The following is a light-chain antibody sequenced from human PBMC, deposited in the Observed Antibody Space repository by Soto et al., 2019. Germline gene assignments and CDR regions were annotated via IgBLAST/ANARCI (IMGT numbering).Light chain of an antibody. CDR2: DAS. J-gene: IGKJ4*01. V-gene: IGKV3-11*01. CDR1: QSVSTY. CDR3: QQRSNWPPV. Sequence: FVLTLSTATLSLFPGERAHLSCRASQSVSTYVTYLAWYQQKPGQAPRLLIYDASNRATGIPARFSGSGSGTDFTLTISSLEPEDFAVYYCQQRSNWPPVFGGGTKVAIK.